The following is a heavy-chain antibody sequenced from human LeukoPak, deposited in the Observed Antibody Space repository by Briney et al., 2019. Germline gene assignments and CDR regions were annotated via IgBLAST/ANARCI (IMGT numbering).Heavy chain of an antibody. CDR2: IYYSGST. V-gene: IGHV4-59*01. CDR3: ARLRNSHAFDI. J-gene: IGHJ3*02. D-gene: IGHD1-7*01. CDR1: GGSISGYY. Sequence: SETLSLTCTVSGGSISGYYWSWIRQPPGKGLEWIGYIYYSGSTNYNPSLKSRVTISVDTSKNQFSLKLSSVTAADTAVYYCARLRNSHAFDIWGQGTMVTVSS.